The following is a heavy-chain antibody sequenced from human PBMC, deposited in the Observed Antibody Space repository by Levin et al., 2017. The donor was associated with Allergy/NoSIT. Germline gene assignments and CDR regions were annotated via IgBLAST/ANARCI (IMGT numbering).Heavy chain of an antibody. CDR1: GFTFSIYG. CDR2: ITSDGSNK. D-gene: IGHD1-26*01. Sequence: PSETLSLTCAASGFTFSIYGIQWVRQAPGKGLEWVALITSDGSNKYYADPVKGRFTISRDNSKNTVYLQMNSLRAEDTAVYYCAKGGDFDYWGLGTVVTVSS. V-gene: IGHV3-30*18. CDR3: AKGGDFDY. J-gene: IGHJ4*02.